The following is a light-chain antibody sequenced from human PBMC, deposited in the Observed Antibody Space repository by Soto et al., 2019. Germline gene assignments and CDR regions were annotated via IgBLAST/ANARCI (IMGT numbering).Light chain of an antibody. Sequence: EIVLTQSPAILSLSPGERATLSCRASQSIGNFLAWYQQKPGQPPRLLIFDASNRAAGVPARFSGSGSGTDFTLTISSLEPEDFAVYYCQQRSNWAITFGQGTRLEIK. CDR3: QQRSNWAIT. J-gene: IGKJ5*01. V-gene: IGKV3-11*01. CDR1: QSIGNF. CDR2: DAS.